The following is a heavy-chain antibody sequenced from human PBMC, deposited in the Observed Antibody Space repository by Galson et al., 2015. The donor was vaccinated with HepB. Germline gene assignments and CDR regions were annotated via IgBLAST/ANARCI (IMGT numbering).Heavy chain of an antibody. CDR3: ARENSGNYWGAFDI. V-gene: IGHV3-66*01. CDR1: GFTVSSSY. Sequence: SLRLSCAASGFTVSSSYMSWVRQAPGKGLEWVSVIYSGGSTYYADSVKGRFTISRDNSKNRQYLQMNSLRAEDTAVYYCARENSGNYWGAFDIWGQGTMVTVSS. D-gene: IGHD1-26*01. CDR2: IYSGGST. J-gene: IGHJ3*02.